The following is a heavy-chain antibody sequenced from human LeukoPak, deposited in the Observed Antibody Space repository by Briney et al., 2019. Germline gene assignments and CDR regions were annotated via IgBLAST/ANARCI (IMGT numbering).Heavy chain of an antibody. Sequence: SQTLSLTCTVSGGSISSGGYHWSWIRQPPGKGLEWIGYVYHSGYTYYSTSLKSRVTISVDRSRNQFSLKLRSVTAADTAVYFCARDRDSSTWFSYFDYWGQGTLVTVSS. J-gene: IGHJ4*02. CDR1: GGSISSGGYH. CDR3: ARDRDSSTWFSYFDY. D-gene: IGHD6-13*01. V-gene: IGHV4-30-2*01. CDR2: VYHSGYT.